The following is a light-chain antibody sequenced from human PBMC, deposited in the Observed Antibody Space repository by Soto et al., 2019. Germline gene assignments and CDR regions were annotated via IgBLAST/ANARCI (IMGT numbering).Light chain of an antibody. V-gene: IGLV2-14*01. CDR3: SSYTTSSPHVV. J-gene: IGLJ2*01. CDR2: DVS. Sequence: QSALTQPASVSGSPGQSITISCTGTSSDVGGYNYVSWYQQHPGKAPKLMIYDVSNRPSGVSNRFSGSKSDNTASLTISGLQAEDEGDYSCSSYTTSSPHVVFGGGTKLTVL. CDR1: SSDVGGYNY.